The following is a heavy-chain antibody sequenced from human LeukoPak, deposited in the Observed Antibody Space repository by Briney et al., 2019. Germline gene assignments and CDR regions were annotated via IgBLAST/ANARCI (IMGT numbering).Heavy chain of an antibody. D-gene: IGHD3-10*01. J-gene: IGHJ6*03. CDR2: MNSNSGNT. Sequence: ASVKVSCKASGYTLTSYDINWVRQATGQGLEWMGWMNSNSGNTGYAQKFQGRVTMTRNTSISTAYMELSSLRSEDTAVYYCARFRYYYYYMDVWGKGTTVTISS. CDR1: GYTLTSYD. CDR3: ARFRYYYYYMDV. V-gene: IGHV1-8*01.